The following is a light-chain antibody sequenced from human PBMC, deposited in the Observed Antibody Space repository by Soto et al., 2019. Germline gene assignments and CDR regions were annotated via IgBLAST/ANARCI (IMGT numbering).Light chain of an antibody. J-gene: IGKJ1*01. CDR2: GTS. CDR1: QTISSNY. V-gene: IGKV3-20*01. CDR3: QQYFSWT. Sequence: EIVLTQSPGTLSVSPGERATLSCRASQTISSNYLAWYQQKPGQAPSLLIYGTSSRATSIPDRFSGSGSGTDFTLTISRLEPEDSLIYFWQQYFSWTFGQGTKVEIK.